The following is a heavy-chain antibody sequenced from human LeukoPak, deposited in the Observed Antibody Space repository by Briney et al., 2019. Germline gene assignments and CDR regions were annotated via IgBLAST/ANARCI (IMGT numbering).Heavy chain of an antibody. J-gene: IGHJ4*02. V-gene: IGHV4-31*03. Sequence: PSETLSLTCTVSGGSISSGGYYWSWIRQHPGKGLGWIGYIYYSGSTYYNPSLKSRVTISVDTSKNQFSLKLSSVTAADTAVYYCARDHLLTGGIDFWGQGTLVTVSS. CDR2: IYYSGST. CDR1: GGSISSGGYY. CDR3: ARDHLLTGGIDF. D-gene: IGHD2-8*02.